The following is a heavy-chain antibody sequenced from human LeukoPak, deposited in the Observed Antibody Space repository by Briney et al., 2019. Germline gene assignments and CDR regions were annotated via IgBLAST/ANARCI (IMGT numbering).Heavy chain of an antibody. J-gene: IGHJ4*02. CDR3: ARDGRGRSSGGG. CDR2: ITSSSNNT. Sequence: GGSLRLSCAASGFTFSSYTMNWVRQAPGKGLESVSSITSSSNNTYYANSVKGRFTISRDNAKNSLYLQMNSLRAEDTAVYYCARDGRGRSSGGGWGQGTLVIVSS. CDR1: GFTFSSYT. D-gene: IGHD6-13*01. V-gene: IGHV3-21*01.